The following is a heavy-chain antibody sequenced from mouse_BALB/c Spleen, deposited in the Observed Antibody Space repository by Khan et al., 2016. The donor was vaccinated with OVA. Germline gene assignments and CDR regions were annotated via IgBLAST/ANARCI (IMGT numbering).Heavy chain of an antibody. D-gene: IGHD1-1*02. CDR3: TRSKGSYWFAY. CDR1: GYTFTNYG. J-gene: IGHJ3*01. CDR2: INTYTGEP. V-gene: IGHV9-3-1*01. Sequence: QIQLVQSGPELKKPGETVKISCKASGYTFTNYGMNWVKQAPGKGLQWMGWINTYTGEPTSADDFKGRFAFSLETSASTSYLQIYNLKNEDTATYCSTRSKGSYWFAYWGQGTLVTVSA.